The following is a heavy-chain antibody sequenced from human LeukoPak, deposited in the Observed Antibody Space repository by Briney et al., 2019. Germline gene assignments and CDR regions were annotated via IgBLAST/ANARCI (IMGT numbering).Heavy chain of an antibody. V-gene: IGHV1-2*02. Sequence: ASVKVSCKASGYTFTGYYMRWVRQAPGQGLEWMGWINPNSGGTNYAQKFQGRVTMTRDTSISTAYMELSRLRSDDTAVYYCAKENDFWSGSAAYYYGMDVWGQGTTVTVS. J-gene: IGHJ6*02. CDR3: AKENDFWSGSAAYYYGMDV. CDR2: INPNSGGT. D-gene: IGHD3-3*01. CDR1: GYTFTGYY.